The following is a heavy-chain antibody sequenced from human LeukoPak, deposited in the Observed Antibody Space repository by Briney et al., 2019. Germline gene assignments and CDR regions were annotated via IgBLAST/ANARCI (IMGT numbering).Heavy chain of an antibody. J-gene: IGHJ4*02. CDR1: GGTFSSYA. CDR3: ARWVGATGYYFDY. Sequence: GASVKVFCKASGGTFSSYAISWVRQAPGQGLECMGGIIPIFGTANYAQKFQGRVTITADKSTSTAYMELSSLRSEDTAVYYCARWVGATGYYFDYWGQGTLVTVSS. D-gene: IGHD1-26*01. CDR2: IIPIFGTA. V-gene: IGHV1-69*06.